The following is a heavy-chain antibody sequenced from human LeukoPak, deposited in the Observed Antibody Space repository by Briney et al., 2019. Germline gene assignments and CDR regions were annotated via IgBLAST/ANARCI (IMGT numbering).Heavy chain of an antibody. Sequence: GASVKVSCKDSGYTFTGYYMHWVRQAPGQGLEWMGWINPNSGGTNYAQKFQGRVTMTRDTSISTAYMELSRLRSDDTAVYYCARVIVEYYYDSSGYSPFDYWGQGTLVTVSS. CDR1: GYTFTGYY. J-gene: IGHJ4*02. CDR2: INPNSGGT. CDR3: ARVIVEYYYDSSGYSPFDY. D-gene: IGHD3-22*01. V-gene: IGHV1-2*02.